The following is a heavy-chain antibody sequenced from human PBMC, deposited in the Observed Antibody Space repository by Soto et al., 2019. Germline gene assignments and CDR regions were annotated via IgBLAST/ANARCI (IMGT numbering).Heavy chain of an antibody. Sequence: SETLSLTCTVSGGSIGGYYWSWIRQPAGKGLEWIGRMYNSERTNYNPSLKSRVTMSMDTSKNQFPLRLTSVTAADTAVYFCAREPLAHSYFDLWGQGTLVTVSS. CDR1: GGSIGGYY. CDR2: MYNSERT. J-gene: IGHJ4*02. V-gene: IGHV4-4*07. CDR3: AREPLAHSYFDL.